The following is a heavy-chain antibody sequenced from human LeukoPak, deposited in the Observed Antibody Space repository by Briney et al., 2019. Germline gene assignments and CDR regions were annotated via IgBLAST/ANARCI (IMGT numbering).Heavy chain of an antibody. CDR3: ASGRQLGY. CDR1: GFTFSNNW. CDR2: IKEDGSEK. Sequence: GGSLRLSCAASGFTFSNNWMSWFRQAPGKGLEWVANIKEDGSEKYYVDSVKGRFTISRDNARNSLYLQMNSLRAEDTAVYYCASGRQLGYWGQGTLVTVSS. J-gene: IGHJ4*02. D-gene: IGHD6-13*01. V-gene: IGHV3-7*01.